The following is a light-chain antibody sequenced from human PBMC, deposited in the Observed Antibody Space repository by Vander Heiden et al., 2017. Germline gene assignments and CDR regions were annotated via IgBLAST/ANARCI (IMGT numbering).Light chain of an antibody. CDR2: KVS. CDR1: QALLYSDGDTY. J-gene: IGKJ1*01. V-gene: IGKV2-30*01. Sequence: VVLPQFPLPLPVTPGQPPSISCRSSQALLYSDGDTYLTWFHQRPGQSPRRLIYKVSNRDSGVPDRFSGSGSGTDFTLKISRVEAEDVGIFYCMQATHWPQTFGQGTKV. CDR3: MQATHWPQT.